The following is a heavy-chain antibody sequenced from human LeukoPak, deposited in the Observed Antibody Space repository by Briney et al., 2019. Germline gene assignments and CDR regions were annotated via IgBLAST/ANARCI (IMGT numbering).Heavy chain of an antibody. Sequence: GGSLRLSCAASGFTFSSYSMNWVRQAPGKGLEWVSSISSSSSYIYYADSVKGRFTISRDNAKNSLYLQMNSLRAEDTAVYYCARGDSSWSNYYYYYMDVWGKGTTVTISS. V-gene: IGHV3-21*01. D-gene: IGHD6-13*01. CDR3: ARGDSSWSNYYYYYMDV. CDR1: GFTFSSYS. J-gene: IGHJ6*03. CDR2: ISSSSSYI.